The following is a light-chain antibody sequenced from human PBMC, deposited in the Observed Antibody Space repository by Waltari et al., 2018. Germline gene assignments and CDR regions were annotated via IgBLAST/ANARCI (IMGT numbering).Light chain of an antibody. CDR2: GAS. J-gene: IGKJ1*01. Sequence: EIVLTQSPGTLSLSPGERATLSCRASQSVSRALAWYQQKPSQAPRLLIYGASNRATRIPDRFSGSGSGTDFSLTISRLDPEDVAVYYCQHYERLPATFGQGTKVEIK. CDR1: QSVSRA. V-gene: IGKV3-20*01. CDR3: QHYERLPAT.